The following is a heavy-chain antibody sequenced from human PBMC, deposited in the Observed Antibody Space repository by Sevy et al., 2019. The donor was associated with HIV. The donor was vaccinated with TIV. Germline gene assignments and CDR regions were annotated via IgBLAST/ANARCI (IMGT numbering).Heavy chain of an antibody. CDR1: EFTFGDYA. V-gene: IGHV3-49*03. CDR2: IRSKAYGGTT. Sequence: GGSLRLSCTASEFTFGDYAMSWFRQAPGKGLEWVGFIRSKAYGGTTEYAASVKGRFTISRDDSKSIAYLQMNSLKTEDTAVYYCTRGSVTTNYYYMDVWGKGTTVTVSS. CDR3: TRGSVTTNYYYMDV. D-gene: IGHD4-17*01. J-gene: IGHJ6*03.